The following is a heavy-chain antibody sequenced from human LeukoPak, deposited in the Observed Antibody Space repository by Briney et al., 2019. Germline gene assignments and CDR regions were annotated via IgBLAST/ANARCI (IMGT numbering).Heavy chain of an antibody. V-gene: IGHV3-30-3*01. J-gene: IGHJ4*02. D-gene: IGHD6-6*01. CDR2: ISYDGSNK. CDR3: ASGTKEQLAPPPDY. Sequence: RTGRSLRLSCAASGFTFSSYAMHWVRQAPGKGLEWVAVISYDGSNKYYADSVKGRFTTSRDNSKDTLYLQMNSLRAEDTAVYYCASGTKEQLAPPPDYWGQGTLVTVSS. CDR1: GFTFSSYA.